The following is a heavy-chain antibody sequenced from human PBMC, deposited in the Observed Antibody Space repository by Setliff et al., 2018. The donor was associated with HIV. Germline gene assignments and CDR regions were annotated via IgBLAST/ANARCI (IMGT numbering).Heavy chain of an antibody. D-gene: IGHD1-1*01. V-gene: IGHV4-34*01. CDR2: INHSGNT. CDR1: GGSFNNYY. Sequence: SETLSLTCAVYGGSFNNYYWSWIRQPPGKGLEWIGEINHSGNTSYNPSLKSRVTISVDTSKNQFSLKLNSITAADTAIYFCARVRDPNWNYDMDVWGQGTTVTVSS. J-gene: IGHJ6*03. CDR3: ARVRDPNWNYDMDV.